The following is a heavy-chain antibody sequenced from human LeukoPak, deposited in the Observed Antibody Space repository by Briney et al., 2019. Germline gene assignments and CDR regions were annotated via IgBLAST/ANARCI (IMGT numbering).Heavy chain of an antibody. Sequence: GGSLRLSCTASGFTFSSYGMSWVRQAPGKGLEWVSGISGSGGSTYYADSVKGRFTISRDNSKNTLYLQMNSLRAEDTAVYYCAKEGVEYYYDSSGYYNSGYFQHWGQGTLVTVSS. CDR2: ISGSGGST. CDR3: AKEGVEYYYDSSGYYNSGYFQH. CDR1: GFTFSSYG. V-gene: IGHV3-23*01. J-gene: IGHJ1*01. D-gene: IGHD3-22*01.